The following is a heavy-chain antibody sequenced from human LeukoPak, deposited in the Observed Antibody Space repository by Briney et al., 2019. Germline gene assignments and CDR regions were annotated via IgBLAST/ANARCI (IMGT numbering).Heavy chain of an antibody. Sequence: SETLSLTCAVYGGSFSGYYWSWIRQPPGKGLEWIGEINHSGSTNYNPSLKSRVTISVDTSKNQFSLKLSSVTAADTAVYYCARGPPAYGDYSGWFDPWGQGTLVTVSS. D-gene: IGHD4-17*01. V-gene: IGHV4-34*01. CDR2: INHSGST. CDR3: ARGPPAYGDYSGWFDP. J-gene: IGHJ5*02. CDR1: GGSFSGYY.